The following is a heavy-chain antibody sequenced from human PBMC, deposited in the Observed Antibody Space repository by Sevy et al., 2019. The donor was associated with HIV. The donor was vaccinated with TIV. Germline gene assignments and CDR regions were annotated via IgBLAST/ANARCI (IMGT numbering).Heavy chain of an antibody. V-gene: IGHV3-23*01. CDR2: ISGSGLST. Sequence: GGSLRLSCAASGFSFSNYAMSWVRQGPGMGLEWVAAISGSGLSTYYADSVKGRFTISRDNSKKPRNLQMKSLRVEDTAVYYCAKVKIAAVAGAGDFDYWGQGTLVTVSS. CDR1: GFSFSNYA. D-gene: IGHD6-19*01. J-gene: IGHJ4*02. CDR3: AKVKIAAVAGAGDFDY.